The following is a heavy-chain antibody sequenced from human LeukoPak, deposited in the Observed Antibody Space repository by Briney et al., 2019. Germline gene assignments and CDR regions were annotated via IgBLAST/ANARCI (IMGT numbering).Heavy chain of an antibody. CDR2: VAYDGSDK. V-gene: IGHV3-30*04. J-gene: IGHJ3*02. CDR1: GCNFNTYA. CDR3: ARDPGSNSAFDI. Sequence: GRSLRLSCAAPGCNFNTYAMHWVRQAPGKGLEWVAVVAYDGSDKRYADSVKGRFTISRDNSKNTLVLQMNSLRPGDTAVYYCARDPGSNSAFDIWGRGTMVTVSS. D-gene: IGHD2-8*01.